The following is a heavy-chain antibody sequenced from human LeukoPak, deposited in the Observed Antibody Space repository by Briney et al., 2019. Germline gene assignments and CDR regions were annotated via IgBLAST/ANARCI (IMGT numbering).Heavy chain of an antibody. Sequence: GGSLRLSCAAFGFTFSSYAMSWVRQAPGKGLEWVSAISGSGGSTYYADSVKGRFTISRDNSKNTLYLQMNSLRAEDTAVYYCAKDLILWFGEFDYWGQGTLVTVSS. V-gene: IGHV3-23*01. D-gene: IGHD3-10*01. CDR3: AKDLILWFGEFDY. J-gene: IGHJ4*02. CDR1: GFTFSSYA. CDR2: ISGSGGST.